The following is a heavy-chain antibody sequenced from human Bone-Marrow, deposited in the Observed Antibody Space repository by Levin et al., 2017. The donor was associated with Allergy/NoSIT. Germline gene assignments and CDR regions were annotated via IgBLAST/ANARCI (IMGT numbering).Heavy chain of an antibody. CDR3: AKSDINVYNWNAGHYYYMEV. J-gene: IGHJ6*03. Sequence: PGGSLRLSCAASGFTFNSQAMHWLRQAPGKGLEWVATITFDGGSRDYGDSVKGRFTISRDNSKNTLYLQMASLTAEDTAIYYCAKSDINVYNWNAGHYYYMEVWGKGTTVTVSS. D-gene: IGHD1-1*01. CDR2: ITFDGGSR. CDR1: GFTFNSQA. V-gene: IGHV3-30*18.